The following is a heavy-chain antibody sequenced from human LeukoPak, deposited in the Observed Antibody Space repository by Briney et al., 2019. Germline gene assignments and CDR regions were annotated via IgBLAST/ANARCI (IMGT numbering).Heavy chain of an antibody. J-gene: IGHJ3*02. Sequence: GASVKVSCKASGYTFTGYYMHWVRQAPGQGLEWMGRINPNSGGTNYAQKFQGRVTMTRDTSISTAYMELSRLRSDDTAVYYCARDPPQQPGVPASAFDIWGQGTMVTVSS. CDR3: ARDPPQQPGVPASAFDI. V-gene: IGHV1-2*06. CDR2: INPNSGGT. CDR1: GYTFTGYY. D-gene: IGHD6-13*01.